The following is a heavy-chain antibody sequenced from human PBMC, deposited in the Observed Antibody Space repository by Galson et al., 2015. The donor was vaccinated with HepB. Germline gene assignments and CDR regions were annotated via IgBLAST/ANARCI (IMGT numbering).Heavy chain of an antibody. CDR2: ISHDGRNT. D-gene: IGHD3-10*01. CDR1: GFTFSSYS. CDR3: ASDCDGSGSFYNMLGY. J-gene: IGHJ4*02. Sequence: LRLSCAASGFTFSSYSIHWVREAPGKGLEWVAIISHDGRNTYYADSVKGRLSISRDNSKDTVYLQMNSLRDEDTAVYYCASDCDGSGSFYNMLGYWGQGTMVTVSS. V-gene: IGHV3-30*04.